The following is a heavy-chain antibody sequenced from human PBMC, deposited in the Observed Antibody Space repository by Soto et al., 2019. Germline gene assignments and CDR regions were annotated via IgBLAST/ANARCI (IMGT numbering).Heavy chain of an antibody. Sequence: GGSLRLSCAASGFTFSSYAMHWVRQAPGKGLEWVAVISYDGSNKYYADSVKGRFTISRDNAKNSLYLQMNSLRAEDTAVYYRATSRQLWLFDPWGQGTLVTVSS. CDR2: ISYDGSNK. D-gene: IGHD5-18*01. V-gene: IGHV3-30-3*01. J-gene: IGHJ5*02. CDR3: ATSRQLWLFDP. CDR1: GFTFSSYA.